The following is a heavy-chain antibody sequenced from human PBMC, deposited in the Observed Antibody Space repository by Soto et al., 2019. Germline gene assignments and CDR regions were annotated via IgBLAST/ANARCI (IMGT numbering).Heavy chain of an antibody. CDR2: ISYDGSNK. CDR1: GFSFRRYT. CDR3: AKDLGSYSSPTG. Sequence: SGGSLRLSCAASGFSFRRYTMHWVRQAPGKGLEWVAVISYDGSNKYYAEPVKGRFTISRDNSNNTLYLQMNSLRAEDTAVYYCAKDLGSYSSPTGWGQGTPVTVSS. D-gene: IGHD6-13*01. J-gene: IGHJ4*02. V-gene: IGHV3-30-3*01.